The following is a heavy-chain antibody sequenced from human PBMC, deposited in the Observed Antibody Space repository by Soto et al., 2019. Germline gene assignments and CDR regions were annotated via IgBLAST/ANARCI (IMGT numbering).Heavy chain of an antibody. Sequence: EVQLVESGGCLVQPGGSLRLSCAASGFTFSSYWMSWVRQAPGKGLEWVANIKEDGSDMYYVDSVKGRFTISRDNAKNSLYLKINSLRAEDTAVYYCATEVWVYYDFWSGYSDYWGQGTLVTVSS. D-gene: IGHD3-3*01. J-gene: IGHJ4*02. CDR2: IKEDGSDM. CDR1: GFTFSSYW. CDR3: ATEVWVYYDFWSGYSDY. V-gene: IGHV3-7*01.